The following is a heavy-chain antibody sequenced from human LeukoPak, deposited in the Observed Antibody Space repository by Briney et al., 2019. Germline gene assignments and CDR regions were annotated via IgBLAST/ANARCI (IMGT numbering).Heavy chain of an antibody. Sequence: PSETLSLTCTVSGGSISSYYWSWIRQPPGKGLEWIGYIYYSGSTNYNPSLKSPVTISVDTSKNQFSLKLSSVTAADTAVYYCARDHALAVAGTQGTWGQGTLVTVSS. CDR2: IYYSGST. CDR1: GGSISSYY. D-gene: IGHD6-19*01. CDR3: ARDHALAVAGTQGT. J-gene: IGHJ4*02. V-gene: IGHV4-59*01.